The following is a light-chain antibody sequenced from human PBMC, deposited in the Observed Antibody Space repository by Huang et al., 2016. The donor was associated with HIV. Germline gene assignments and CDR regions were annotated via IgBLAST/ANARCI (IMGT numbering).Light chain of an antibody. CDR2: WAS. V-gene: IGKV4-1*01. CDR3: QQYYSSPQT. J-gene: IGKJ1*01. Sequence: DIIMTQSPDSLAVSLGERATLNCRSSQSVYSRSTSKDYMSWFQQNPGQPPRLLLFWASTSEAGVPDRFTGSGSGTHFTLTIASLEAEDAASYYCQQYYSSPQTFGQGTRVEVK. CDR1: QSVYSRSTSKDY.